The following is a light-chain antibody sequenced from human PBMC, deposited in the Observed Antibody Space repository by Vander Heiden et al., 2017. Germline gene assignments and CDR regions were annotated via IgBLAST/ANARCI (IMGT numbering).Light chain of an antibody. CDR1: SSNIGAGYD. CDR3: QSFDSSLSGREV. J-gene: IGLJ2*01. Sequence: SVLTQPPSVSGAPGQRVTISSTGSSSNIGAGYDVHWYQQIPGTAPKLLIYDNSNRPSGVPDRFSASKSGTSASLAITGLQAEDEADYYCQSFDSSLSGREVFGGGTKLTVL. V-gene: IGLV1-40*01. CDR2: DNS.